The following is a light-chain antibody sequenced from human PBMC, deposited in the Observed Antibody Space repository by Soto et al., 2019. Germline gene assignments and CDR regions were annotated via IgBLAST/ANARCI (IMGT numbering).Light chain of an antibody. CDR2: DIS. J-gene: IGKJ1*01. CDR1: QTVSSN. V-gene: IGKV3-15*01. Sequence: EVELTQSPGTLSLSPGERATLSCRASQTVSSNLAWYQQRPGQAPRLLIYDISNRAAGVPARFSGSGSETEFTLTIRSLQSEDSAVYYCQQYNNWPAFGQGTKVDIK. CDR3: QQYNNWPA.